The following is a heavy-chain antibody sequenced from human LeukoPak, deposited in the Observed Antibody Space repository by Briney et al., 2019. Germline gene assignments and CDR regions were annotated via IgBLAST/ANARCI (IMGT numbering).Heavy chain of an antibody. CDR1: GASISSSRSF. V-gene: IGHV4-39*01. D-gene: IGHD3-9*01. CDR3: ARPQLGSSAGYVDY. CDR2: IFSGGNT. Sequence: PSETLSLTCTVSGASISSSRSFWGWIRQPPGKGLERIVSIFSGGNTYYNPSPNSRVSISIDTSKNQFSLRLSSVTAADTAFYFCARPQLGSSAGYVDYWGQGILVTVSS. J-gene: IGHJ4*02.